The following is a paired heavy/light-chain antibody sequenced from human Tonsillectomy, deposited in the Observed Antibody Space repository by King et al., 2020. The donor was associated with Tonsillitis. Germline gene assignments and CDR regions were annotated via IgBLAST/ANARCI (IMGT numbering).Light chain of an antibody. Sequence: EIVLTQSPGTLSLSPGERATLSCRASQSVSSSSLAWYQQKPGQAPRLLIYGASSRATGIPDRISGRGSGTDFTLTISRLEPEDFAVYYCQQYGTPLVTFGQGTKLEIK. J-gene: IGKJ2*01. V-gene: IGKV3-20*01. CDR2: GAS. CDR3: QQYGTPLVT. CDR1: QSVSSSS.
Heavy chain of an antibody. J-gene: IGHJ1*01. V-gene: IGHV1-69*06. D-gene: IGHD3-10*01. Sequence: QVQLVQSGAEVKKPGSSVKVSCKASGGTFSTYAISWVRQAPGQGLEWMGGIIPISDTTDYTQKFQGRVTITADKSTNTAYMELSSLRSEDTALYYCAREGPDFGSGGYYGYLQHWGQGTLVIVSS. CDR2: IIPISDTT. CDR1: GGTFSTYA. CDR3: AREGPDFGSGGYYGYLQH.